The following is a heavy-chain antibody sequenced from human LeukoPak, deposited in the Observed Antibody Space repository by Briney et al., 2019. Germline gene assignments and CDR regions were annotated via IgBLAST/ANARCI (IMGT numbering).Heavy chain of an antibody. CDR3: ARLLQVRSAVWFDP. J-gene: IGHJ5*02. V-gene: IGHV4-61*02. CDR1: GGPISSGSYY. D-gene: IGHD3-3*01. CDR2: IYTSGST. Sequence: SETLSLTCTVSGGPISSGSYYWSWTRQPAGKGLEWIGRIYTSGSTNYNPSLKSRVTISVDTSKNQFSLKLSSVTAADTAVYYCARLLQVRSAVWFDPWGQGTLATVSS.